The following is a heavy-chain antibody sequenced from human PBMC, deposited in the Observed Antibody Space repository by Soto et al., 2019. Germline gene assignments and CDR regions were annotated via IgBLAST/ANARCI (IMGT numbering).Heavy chain of an antibody. CDR2: IKQDGCQT. CDR3: ATGEVVAFDVFDV. V-gene: IGHV3-7*01. J-gene: IGHJ3*01. D-gene: IGHD2-15*01. Sequence: EVQLVESGGDLVEPGGSLRLSCAASGFTLANYWMRWVRQAPGKGLEWVANIKQDGCQTYYVDSVKGRFTISRNNAKSSLYLQWNSMIVNDAALYYGATGEVVAFDVFDVWGQGTVVAVCS. CDR1: GFTLANYW.